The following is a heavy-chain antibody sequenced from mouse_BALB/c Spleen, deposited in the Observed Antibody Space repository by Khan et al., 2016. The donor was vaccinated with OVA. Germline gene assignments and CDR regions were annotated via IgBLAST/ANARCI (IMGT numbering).Heavy chain of an antibody. CDR1: GYSITSGYG. V-gene: IGHV3-2*02. CDR2: ISYSGST. CDR3: ARTARIKY. D-gene: IGHD1-2*01. Sequence: EVQLQESGPGLEKPSQSLSLTCTVTGYSITSGYGWNWIRQFPGNKLEWMRYISYSGSTNYNPSIKSRISITRDTSKNQFFLQFKSVTTEDTATYYCARTARIKYWGQGTTLTVSS. J-gene: IGHJ2*01.